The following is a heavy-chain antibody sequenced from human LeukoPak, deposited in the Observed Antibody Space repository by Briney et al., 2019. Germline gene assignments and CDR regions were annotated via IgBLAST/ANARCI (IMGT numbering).Heavy chain of an antibody. CDR2: IYSGGST. J-gene: IGHJ4*02. V-gene: IGHV3-53*01. CDR3: ARANAAYYCDSSGYPTPYYFDY. D-gene: IGHD3-22*01. Sequence: PGGSLRLSCAASGFTVSSNYMSWVRQAPGKGLEWVSVIYSGGSTYYADSVKGRFTISRDNSKNTLYLQMNSLRAEDTAVYYCARANAAYYCDSSGYPTPYYFDYWGQGTLVTVSS. CDR1: GFTVSSNY.